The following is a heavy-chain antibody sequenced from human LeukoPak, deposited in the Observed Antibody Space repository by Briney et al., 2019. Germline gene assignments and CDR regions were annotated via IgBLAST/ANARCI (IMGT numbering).Heavy chain of an antibody. CDR3: IRGGISGGSPDWGL. V-gene: IGHV3-74*01. J-gene: IGHJ2*01. Sequence: GSLRLSCAASGFTFGTYWMHWVRQTPGKGLVWVSRIYPDGSRTTYPDSVKGRFTISRDNAKNTVYLQMNSLGAEDTGVYYCIRGGISGGSPDWGLWGRGTLVTVSS. D-gene: IGHD2-15*01. CDR2: IYPDGSRT. CDR1: GFTFGTYW.